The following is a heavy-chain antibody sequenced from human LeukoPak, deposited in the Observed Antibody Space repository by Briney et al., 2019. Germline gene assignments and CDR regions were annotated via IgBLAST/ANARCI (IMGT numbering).Heavy chain of an antibody. J-gene: IGHJ3*02. CDR1: GFTFTNST. CDR3: AKGGRYGGGSGAFDK. Sequence: GGSLRLSCAASGFTFTNSTMSWVRQAPGKGLEWVSTISGRGGNTYYADSVKGRFTISRDISKNPLYLQMNSLRAEDSAVYYCAKGGRYGGGSGAFDKWGQGTMVTVSS. CDR2: ISGRGGNT. V-gene: IGHV3-23*01. D-gene: IGHD4-23*01.